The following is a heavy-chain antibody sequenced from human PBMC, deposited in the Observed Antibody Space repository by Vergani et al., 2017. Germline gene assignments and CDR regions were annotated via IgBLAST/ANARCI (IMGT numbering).Heavy chain of an antibody. CDR2: INSDGSST. CDR1: GFTFSSYW. D-gene: IGHD6-19*01. CDR3: ARGDSSGWAYYYYYGMDV. J-gene: IGHJ6*02. V-gene: IGHV3-74*02. Sequence: EVQLVESGGGLVKPGGSLRLSCAASGFTFSSYWMHWVRQAPGKGLVWVSRINSDGSSTSYADSVKGRFTISRDNTKNTLYLQMNSLRAEDTAVYYCARGDSSGWAYYYYYGMDVWGQGTTVTVSS.